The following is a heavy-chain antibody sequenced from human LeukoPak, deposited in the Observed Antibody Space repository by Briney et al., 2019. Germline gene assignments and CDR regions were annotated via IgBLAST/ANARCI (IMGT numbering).Heavy chain of an antibody. CDR1: GESINPYY. D-gene: IGHD2/OR15-2a*01. CDR3: ARSFLDYMDV. CDR2: IYKSGST. V-gene: IGHV4-4*07. J-gene: IGHJ6*03. Sequence: ETLSLTCTVSGESINPYYWNWIRQPAGKGLEWIGHIYKSGSTNYNPSLTSRVTMSLDTSKNQFSLKLRSVTAADTAVYFCARSFLDYMDVWGKGTTVTVSS.